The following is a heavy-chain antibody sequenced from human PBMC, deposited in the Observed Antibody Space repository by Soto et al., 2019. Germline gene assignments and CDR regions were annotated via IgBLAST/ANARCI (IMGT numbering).Heavy chain of an antibody. V-gene: IGHV3-66*01. Sequence: EVQLVESGGGLVQPGGSLRLSCAASGFTVSSNYMIWVRQAPGKGLEWVSVIYSGGSTYYADSVKGRFTISRDNSKNTLYLQMNSLRAEDTAVDYCARDRSRAEIDYWGQGTLVTVSS. CDR2: IYSGGST. CDR3: ARDRSRAEIDY. CDR1: GFTVSSNY. J-gene: IGHJ4*02. D-gene: IGHD2-2*01.